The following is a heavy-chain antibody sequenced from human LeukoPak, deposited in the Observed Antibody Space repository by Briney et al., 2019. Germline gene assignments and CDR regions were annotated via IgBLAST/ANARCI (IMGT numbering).Heavy chain of an antibody. CDR1: GGTFSSYA. D-gene: IGHD3-22*01. CDR2: IIPIFGTA. J-gene: IGHJ3*02. V-gene: IGHV1-69*13. CDR3: AGGTFRYDSSGYYPDAFDI. Sequence: GASVKVSCKASGGTFSSYAISWLRQAPGQGLEWMGGIIPIFGTANYAQKFQGRVTITADESTSTADMELSSLRSEDTAVYYCAGGTFRYDSSGYYPDAFDIWGQGTMVTVSS.